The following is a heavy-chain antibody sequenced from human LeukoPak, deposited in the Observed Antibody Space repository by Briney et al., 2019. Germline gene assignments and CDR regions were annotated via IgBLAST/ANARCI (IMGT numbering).Heavy chain of an antibody. CDR1: GFTFSSYG. CDR2: IRYDGSNK. J-gene: IGHJ6*03. Sequence: GGSLRLSCAASGFTFSSYGMHWVRQAPGKGLEWVAFIRYDGSNKYYADSVKGRFTISRDNSKNTLYLQMNSLRAEDMAVYYCAKDGPEYSSFVYYMDVWGKGTTVTVSS. V-gene: IGHV3-30*02. CDR3: AKDGPEYSSFVYYMDV. D-gene: IGHD6-6*01.